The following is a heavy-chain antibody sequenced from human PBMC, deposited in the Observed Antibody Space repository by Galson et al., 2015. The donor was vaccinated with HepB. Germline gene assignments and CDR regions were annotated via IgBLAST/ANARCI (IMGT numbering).Heavy chain of an antibody. CDR2: IIPIFGTA. D-gene: IGHD4-17*01. CDR1: GGTFSSYA. J-gene: IGHJ3*02. CDR3: AKPVGGDYVAFDI. V-gene: IGHV1-69*13. Sequence: SVKVSCKATGGTFSSYAISWVRQAPGQGLEWMGGIIPIFGTANYAQKFQGRVTITADESTSTAYMELSSLRSEDTAVYYCAKPVGGDYVAFDIWGQGTMVTVSS.